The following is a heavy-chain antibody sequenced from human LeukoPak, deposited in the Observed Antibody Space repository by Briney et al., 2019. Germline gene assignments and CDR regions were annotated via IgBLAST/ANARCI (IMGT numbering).Heavy chain of an antibody. CDR2: INTNTGNP. CDR1: GHTFTSYA. CDR3: AREVAAAGYYYYYGMDV. V-gene: IGHV7-4-1*02. D-gene: IGHD6-13*01. J-gene: IGHJ6*02. Sequence: VASVKVSCKASGHTFTSYAMNWVRQAPGQGLEWMGWINTNTGNPTYAQGFTGRFVFSLDTSVSTAYLQISSLKAEDTAVYYCAREVAAAGYYYYYGMDVWGQGTTVTVSS.